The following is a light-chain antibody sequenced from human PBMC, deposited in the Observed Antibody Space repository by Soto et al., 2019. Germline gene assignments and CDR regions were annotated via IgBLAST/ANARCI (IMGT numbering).Light chain of an antibody. J-gene: IGLJ3*02. CDR3: LLYYGGAQLV. CDR1: NGAVTSGNY. CDR2: TTN. Sequence: QAVVTQEPSLTVSPGGTVTLTCASSNGAVTSGNYPSWFQQKPGQTPRTLIYTTNSRHSWTPARFSGSLLEDKAALTLSGVQPEDYADYYCLLYYGGAQLVFGGGTKLTVL. V-gene: IGLV7-43*01.